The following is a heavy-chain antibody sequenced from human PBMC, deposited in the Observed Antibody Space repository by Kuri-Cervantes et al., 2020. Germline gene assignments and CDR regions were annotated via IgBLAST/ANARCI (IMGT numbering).Heavy chain of an antibody. CDR1: GFTFSSSA. Sequence: GESLKISCAAFGFTFSSSAMNWVRQAPGEGLEWVSVISGSGGSTYYADSVKGRFTISRDNSKNTLYLQMNSLTAEDTAVYYCARLSTAVTGIWGQGTLVTVSS. J-gene: IGHJ4*02. D-gene: IGHD2-21*02. CDR2: ISGSGGST. CDR3: ARLSTAVTGI. V-gene: IGHV3-23*01.